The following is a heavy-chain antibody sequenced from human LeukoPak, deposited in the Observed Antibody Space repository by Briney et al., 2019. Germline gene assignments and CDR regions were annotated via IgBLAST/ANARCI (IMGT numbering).Heavy chain of an antibody. Sequence: PGASVKVSCKASGYTFTGYYMHWVRQAPGQGLEWMGWINPNSSGTNYAQKFQGRVTMTRDTSISTAYMELGRLRSDDTAVYYCAREQREGSSSWPPTTDYWGQGTLVTVSS. CDR3: AREQREGSSSWPPTTDY. V-gene: IGHV1-2*02. CDR2: INPNSSGT. D-gene: IGHD6-13*01. J-gene: IGHJ4*02. CDR1: GYTFTGYY.